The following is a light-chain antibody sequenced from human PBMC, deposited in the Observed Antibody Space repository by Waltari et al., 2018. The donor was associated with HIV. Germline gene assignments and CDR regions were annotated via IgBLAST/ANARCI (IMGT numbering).Light chain of an antibody. V-gene: IGLV2-14*01. J-gene: IGLJ2*01. CDR3: SSYTSSYTVI. Sequence: QSTLTPPASVSGSPGQSITISCSGSRSDVGGYNYFYWYQQHPGKAPKLRMYDVSDRPSGVSNRFSGSKSDNTASRTISGLQTEDEADYYCSSYTSSYTVIFGGGTKLTGL. CDR2: DVS. CDR1: RSDVGGYNY.